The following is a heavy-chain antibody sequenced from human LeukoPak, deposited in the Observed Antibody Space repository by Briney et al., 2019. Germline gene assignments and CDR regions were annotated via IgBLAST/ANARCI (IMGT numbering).Heavy chain of an antibody. V-gene: IGHV4-59*12. D-gene: IGHD6-19*01. CDR1: GGSISSYY. J-gene: IGHJ3*02. CDR3: ARLVTGYSSGWRIGTGAFDI. CDR2: IYYSGST. Sequence: PSETLSLTCTVSGGSISSYYWSWIRQPPGKGLEWIGYIYYSGSTNYNPSLKSRVTISVDTSKNQFSLKLSSVTAADTAVYYCARLVTGYSSGWRIGTGAFDIWGQGTMVTVSS.